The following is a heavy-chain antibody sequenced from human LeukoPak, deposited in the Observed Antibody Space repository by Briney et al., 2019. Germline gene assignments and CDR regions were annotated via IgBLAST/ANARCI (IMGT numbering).Heavy chain of an antibody. Sequence: GGSLRLSCAPSGFTFSDYYMSWIRQAPRKGLEWVSCISSSGSTIYYADSVQGRFTLSRDNAKNSLYLQMNSLRAEDTAVYCCARDWDYGSGSYYNGYFDYWGQGTLVTVSS. V-gene: IGHV3-11*01. CDR2: ISSSGSTI. D-gene: IGHD3-10*01. CDR1: GFTFSDYY. CDR3: ARDWDYGSGSYYNGYFDY. J-gene: IGHJ4*02.